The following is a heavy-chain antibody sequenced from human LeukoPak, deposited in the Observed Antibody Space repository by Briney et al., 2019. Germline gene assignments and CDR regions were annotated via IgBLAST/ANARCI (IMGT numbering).Heavy chain of an antibody. J-gene: IGHJ4*02. CDR1: GGSFSGYY. Sequence: SETLSLTCAVYGGSFSGYYWSWIRQPPGKGLEWIGEINHSGSTNYNPSLKSRVTISVDTSKNQFSLKLSSVTAADTAVYYCAGAAAYDYWGQGTLVTVSS. D-gene: IGHD6-13*01. V-gene: IGHV4-34*01. CDR2: INHSGST. CDR3: AGAAAYDY.